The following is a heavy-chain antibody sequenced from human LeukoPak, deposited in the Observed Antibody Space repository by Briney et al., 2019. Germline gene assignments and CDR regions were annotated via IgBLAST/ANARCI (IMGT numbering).Heavy chain of an antibody. Sequence: GESLKISCKGSGYSFTSYWIGWVRQMPGKGLEWMRIIYPGDSDTRYSPSFQGQVTISADKSISTAYLQWSSLKASDTAMYYCARHPGTADCSSTSCWVDYWGQGTLVTVSS. CDR1: GYSFTSYW. D-gene: IGHD2-2*01. J-gene: IGHJ4*02. CDR3: ARHPGTADCSSTSCWVDY. CDR2: IYPGDSDT. V-gene: IGHV5-51*01.